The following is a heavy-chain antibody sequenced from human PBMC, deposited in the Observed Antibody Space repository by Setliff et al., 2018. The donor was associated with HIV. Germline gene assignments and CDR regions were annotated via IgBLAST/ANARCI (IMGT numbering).Heavy chain of an antibody. CDR1: GQFISDGYY. J-gene: IGHJ5*02. V-gene: IGHV4-38-2*02. Sequence: SETLSLTCTVSGQFISDGYYWGWIRQPPGKGLEWIGGVYHSGKTYYNPSLKSRVTMSADTSKNQISLMLRSMTAADTAVYYCAKHDFGEGSCFDPWGQGSLVTVSS. D-gene: IGHD3-16*01. CDR2: VYHSGKT. CDR3: AKHDFGEGSCFDP.